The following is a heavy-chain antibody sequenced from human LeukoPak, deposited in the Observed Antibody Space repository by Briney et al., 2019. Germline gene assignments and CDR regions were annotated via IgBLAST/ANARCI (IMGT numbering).Heavy chain of an antibody. CDR3: TREVAVAGIYYYGLDV. J-gene: IGHJ6*02. CDR1: GFTFSDHY. CDR2: TRNKAYRYTT. D-gene: IGHD6-19*01. V-gene: IGHV3-72*01. Sequence: GGSLRLSCAASGFTFSDHYMDWVRQAPGKGLEWVCRTRNKAYRYTTEYAASVKGRFTISRDDSKNSMYLQMNSLKSEDTAVYYCTREVAVAGIYYYGLDVWGQGTTVIVSS.